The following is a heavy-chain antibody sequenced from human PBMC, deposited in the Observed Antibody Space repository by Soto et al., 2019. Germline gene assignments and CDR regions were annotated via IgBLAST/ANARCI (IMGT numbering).Heavy chain of an antibody. J-gene: IGHJ4*02. Sequence: SETLSLTCGVSDYSISSGYYWGWIRQPPGKGLEWIGSVYHSGSTYYNPSLKSRVTISVDTSKNQFSLKLSSVTAADTAVYYCARAHISPEGYYFDYWGQGTLVTVSS. V-gene: IGHV4-38-2*01. CDR1: DYSISSGYY. CDR3: ARAHISPEGYYFDY. CDR2: VYHSGST.